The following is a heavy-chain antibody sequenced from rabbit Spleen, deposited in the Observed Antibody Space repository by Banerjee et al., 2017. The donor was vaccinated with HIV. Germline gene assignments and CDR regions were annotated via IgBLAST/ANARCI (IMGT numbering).Heavy chain of an antibody. J-gene: IGHJ4*01. Sequence: QEQLVESGGGLVQPGGSLALTCKASGFSFNNKYVMCWVRQPPGKGLEWIGCINTNTGNTMYATWAKGRSTISRTSPTTVALQVTRLTAADTATYFCARDLPEIIGWNFDVWGPGTLVTVS. CDR1: GFSFNNKYV. V-gene: IGHV1S45*01. D-gene: IGHD1-1*01. CDR3: ARDLPEIIGWNFDV. CDR2: INTNTGNT.